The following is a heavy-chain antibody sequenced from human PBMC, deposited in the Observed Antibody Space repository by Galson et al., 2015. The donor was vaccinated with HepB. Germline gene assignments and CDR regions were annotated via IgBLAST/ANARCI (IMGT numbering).Heavy chain of an antibody. CDR2: ISSSSSTI. CDR1: GFTFSSYS. CDR3: VRPPGGYNWFDP. V-gene: IGHV3-48*02. J-gene: IGHJ5*02. D-gene: IGHD3-16*01. Sequence: SLRLSCAASGFTFSSYSMNWVRQAPGKGLEWVSYISSSSSTIHYADSVKGRFTISRDNARNLLYLQMNSLRDEDTAVYYCVRPPGGYNWFDPWGQGTLVTVSS.